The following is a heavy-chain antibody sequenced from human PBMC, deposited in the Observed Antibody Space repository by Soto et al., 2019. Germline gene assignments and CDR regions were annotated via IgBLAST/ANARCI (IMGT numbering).Heavy chain of an antibody. CDR3: AKDRVSEHSSGWPDGH. J-gene: IGHJ4*02. V-gene: IGHV3-30*18. CDR2: ISNDASTK. Sequence: QVQLVESGGGVVQPGRSLRLSCAASGFTFSGYGMHCVRQAPGKGLDWVAAISNDASTKHYADSVKGRFTISRDNTKNTLDLQMNSLSAEDTAVYYCAKDRVSEHSSGWPDGHWGQGTLVTVSS. CDR1: GFTFSGYG. D-gene: IGHD6-19*01.